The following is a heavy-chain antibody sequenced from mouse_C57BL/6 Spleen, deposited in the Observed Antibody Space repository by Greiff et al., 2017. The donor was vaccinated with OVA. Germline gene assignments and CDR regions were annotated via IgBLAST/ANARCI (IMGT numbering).Heavy chain of an antibody. J-gene: IGHJ2*01. CDR2: INPYNGGT. D-gene: IGHD1-1*01. Sequence: DVKLVESGPVLVKPGASVKMSCKASGYTFTDYYMNWVKQSHGKSLEWIGVINPYNGGTSYNQKFKGKATLTVDKSSSTAYMELNSLTSEDSAVYYCARYTTVVDYWGQGTTLTVSS. V-gene: IGHV1-19*01. CDR3: ARYTTVVDY. CDR1: GYTFTDYY.